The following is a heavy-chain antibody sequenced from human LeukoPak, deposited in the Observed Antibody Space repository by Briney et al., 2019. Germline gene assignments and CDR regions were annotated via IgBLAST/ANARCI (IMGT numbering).Heavy chain of an antibody. CDR3: ARPNYYGMDV. V-gene: IGHV5-51*01. CDR1: GYSFTSYS. J-gene: IGHJ6*02. Sequence: GESPKISCKGSGYSFTSYSIGWIRQMPGKGMEWMGIIYPGDSDTRYSPSLQGQVTISADKSISTAYLQWSSLKASDTAMYYCARPNYYGMDVWGQGTTVTVSS. CDR2: IYPGDSDT.